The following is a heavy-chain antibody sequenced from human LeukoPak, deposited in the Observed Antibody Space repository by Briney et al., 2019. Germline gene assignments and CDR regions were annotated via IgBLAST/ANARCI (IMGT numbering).Heavy chain of an antibody. Sequence: PSETLSLTCTVSGGSISSSSYYWGWIRQPPGKGLEWIGSIYYSGSTYYNPSLKSRVTVSVDTSKNQFSLKLSSVTVADRAVYYCARVSGITMIVVVQSDGFDIWGQGTMVSVSS. J-gene: IGHJ3*02. CDR3: ARVSGITMIVVVQSDGFDI. V-gene: IGHV4-39*07. D-gene: IGHD3-22*01. CDR1: GGSISSSSYY. CDR2: IYYSGST.